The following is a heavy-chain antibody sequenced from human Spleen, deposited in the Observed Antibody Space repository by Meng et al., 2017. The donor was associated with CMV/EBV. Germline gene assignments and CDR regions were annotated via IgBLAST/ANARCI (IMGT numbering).Heavy chain of an antibody. CDR2: IYHSGST. D-gene: IGHD6-6*01. Sequence: AVSGGSISSSNWWGWVRQPPGKGLEWIGEIYHSGSTNYNPSLKSRVTISVDKSKNQFSLKLSSVTAADTAVYYCARVDSSSGAWFDYWGQGTLVTVSS. CDR1: GGSISSSNW. CDR3: ARVDSSSGAWFDY. J-gene: IGHJ4*02. V-gene: IGHV4-4*02.